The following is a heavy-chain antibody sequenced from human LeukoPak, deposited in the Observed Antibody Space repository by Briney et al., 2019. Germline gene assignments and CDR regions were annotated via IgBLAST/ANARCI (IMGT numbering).Heavy chain of an antibody. CDR2: IRNDGSIK. V-gene: IGHV3-30*02. Sequence: GGSLRLSCAASGFIFSNYGMHWVRQAPGKGLEWVAFIRNDGSIKYYADSVKGRFTISRDNSKNTLYLQMSSLRVDDTAVYYCAKGRAGMIRGVCDYWGQGTLVTVSS. D-gene: IGHD3-10*01. J-gene: IGHJ4*02. CDR3: AKGRAGMIRGVCDY. CDR1: GFIFSNYG.